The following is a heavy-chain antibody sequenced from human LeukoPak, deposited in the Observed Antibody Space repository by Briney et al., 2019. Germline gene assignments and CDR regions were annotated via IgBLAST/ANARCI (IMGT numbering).Heavy chain of an antibody. CDR1: GFTVSSNY. D-gene: IGHD5-12*01. Sequence: GGSLRLSCAASGFTVSSNYMSWVRQAPGKGLEWVSVIYSGGSTYYADSVKGRFTISRDNSKNTLYLQMNSLRGEDTAVYYCAKDRRGYSGYDSLDYWGQGTLVTVSS. CDR3: AKDRRGYSGYDSLDY. CDR2: IYSGGST. J-gene: IGHJ4*02. V-gene: IGHV3-53*01.